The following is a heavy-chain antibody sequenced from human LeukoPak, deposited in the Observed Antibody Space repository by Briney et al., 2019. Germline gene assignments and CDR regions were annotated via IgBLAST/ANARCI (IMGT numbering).Heavy chain of an antibody. CDR3: ARGRYYYDSSPPMDV. V-gene: IGHV3-74*01. J-gene: IGHJ6*03. CDR1: GFTFSSYW. D-gene: IGHD3-22*01. Sequence: PGGSLRLSCAASGFTFSSYWMHWVRQAPGKGLVWASRIQTDGSSTNYADSVKGRFTISRDNAKNTLYLQMNGLRAEDTAVYYCARGRYYYDSSPPMDVWGKGTTVTISS. CDR2: IQTDGSST.